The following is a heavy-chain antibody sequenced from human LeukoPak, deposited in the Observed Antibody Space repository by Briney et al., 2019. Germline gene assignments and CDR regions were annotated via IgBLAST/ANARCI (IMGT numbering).Heavy chain of an antibody. CDR2: ISGSGDYT. CDR1: GFTFSSHG. J-gene: IGHJ3*02. CDR3: AKDRDYDYVWGSYRYPAVGFDI. Sequence: GGSLRLSCAASGFTFSSHGMSWVRQAPGKGLEWVSTISGSGDYTYYADSVKGRFTISRDNSKNTLYLQMNSLRAEDTAVYYCAKDRDYDYVWGSYRYPAVGFDIWGQGTMVTVSS. V-gene: IGHV3-23*01. D-gene: IGHD3-16*02.